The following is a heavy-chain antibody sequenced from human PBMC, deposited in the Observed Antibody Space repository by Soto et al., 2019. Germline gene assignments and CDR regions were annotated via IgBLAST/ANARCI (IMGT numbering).Heavy chain of an antibody. CDR1: GVPFGGYS. CDR3: ANLRFLEWLLHLDY. V-gene: IGHV3-23*01. CDR2: ISGSGGTT. Sequence: GFQILPNGASGVPFGGYSLSWVRQAQGKGLEWVSGISGSGGTTYYADSVKGRFTISRDNSKNTLYLQMNSLRAEDTAVYYCANLRFLEWLLHLDYWGQGTLVTVSS. J-gene: IGHJ4*02. D-gene: IGHD3-3*01.